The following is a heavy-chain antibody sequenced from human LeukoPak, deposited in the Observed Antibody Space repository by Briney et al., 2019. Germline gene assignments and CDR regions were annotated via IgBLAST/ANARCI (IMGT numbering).Heavy chain of an antibody. CDR2: IYYSGST. D-gene: IGHD4-23*01. Sequence: KPSETLSLTCTVSGGSISSYYWSSVRQPPGKGLEWIGYIYYSGSTNYNPSLKSRVNISVDTSKNQFSLKLSSVTAADTAVHYCARNVGNFNWFDPSGHGTLVTASP. CDR1: GGSISSYY. V-gene: IGHV4-59*01. J-gene: IGHJ5*02. CDR3: ARNVGNFNWFDP.